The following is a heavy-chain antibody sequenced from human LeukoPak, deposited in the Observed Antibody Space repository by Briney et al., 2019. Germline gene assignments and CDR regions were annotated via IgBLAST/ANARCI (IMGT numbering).Heavy chain of an antibody. V-gene: IGHV4-39*01. CDR1: GGSISSSSYY. CDR3: ARGGVGITIFGVVANAFDI. D-gene: IGHD3-3*01. J-gene: IGHJ3*02. CDR2: IYYSGST. Sequence: SETLSLTCTVSGGSISSSSYYWGWIRQPPGKGLEWIGSIYYSGSTYYNPSLKSRVTISVDTSKNQFSLKLSSVTAADTAVYYCARGGVGITIFGVVANAFDIWGQGTMVTVSS.